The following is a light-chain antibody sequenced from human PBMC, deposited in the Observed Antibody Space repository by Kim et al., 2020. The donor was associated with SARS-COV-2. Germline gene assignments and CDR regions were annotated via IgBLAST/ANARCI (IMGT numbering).Light chain of an antibody. V-gene: IGKV3-15*01. J-gene: IGKJ4*01. Sequence: VATGERATLYCRASQSVSSTLAWYQKKPGQAPRLLIYRASTRATGIPARFSGSGSGTEFTLTISSLQSEDFAVYYCQQYNNWPLTFGGGTKVDIK. CDR3: QQYNNWPLT. CDR1: QSVSST. CDR2: RAS.